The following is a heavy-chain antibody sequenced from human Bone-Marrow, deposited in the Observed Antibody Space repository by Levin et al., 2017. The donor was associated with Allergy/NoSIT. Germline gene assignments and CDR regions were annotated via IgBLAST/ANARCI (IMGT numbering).Heavy chain of an antibody. V-gene: IGHV3-74*01. CDR1: GFTFSTHW. Sequence: LSLTCAASGFTFSTHWMHWVRQAPEKGLEWVSRINLDGSDTDYAASVMGRFTISRDNAKNIVYLQMNSLRAEDTAVFFCARETIAARYFDYWGQGTLVTVSS. CDR3: ARETIAARYFDY. D-gene: IGHD2-21*01. CDR2: INLDGSDT. J-gene: IGHJ4*02.